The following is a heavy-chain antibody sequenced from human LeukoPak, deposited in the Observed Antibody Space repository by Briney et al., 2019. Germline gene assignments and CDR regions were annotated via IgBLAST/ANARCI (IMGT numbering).Heavy chain of an antibody. Sequence: GGSLRLSCAASGFSFSSYWMTWVRQAPGKGLEWVANIKQDGTEEYYVDSLKGRFTISRDNAKNSLYLQMTTLRAEDTAMYYCARGLSYCSNGVCPFDYWGQGTQVTVAS. CDR3: ARGLSYCSNGVCPFDY. CDR2: IKQDGTEE. J-gene: IGHJ4*02. CDR1: GFSFSSYW. D-gene: IGHD2-8*01. V-gene: IGHV3-7*01.